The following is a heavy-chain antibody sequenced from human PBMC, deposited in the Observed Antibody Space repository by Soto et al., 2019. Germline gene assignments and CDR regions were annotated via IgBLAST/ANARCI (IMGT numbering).Heavy chain of an antibody. CDR2: ISGSGGST. Sequence: GGSLRLSCAASGFTFSSFAMSWVRQAPGKGLDWVSAISGSGGSTYYADSVKGRFTISRDNSKNTLYLQMNSLRAEDTAVYYCAKARDQWLVLWTMDVWGQGTTVTVSS. J-gene: IGHJ6*02. V-gene: IGHV3-23*01. CDR1: GFTFSSFA. CDR3: AKARDQWLVLWTMDV. D-gene: IGHD6-19*01.